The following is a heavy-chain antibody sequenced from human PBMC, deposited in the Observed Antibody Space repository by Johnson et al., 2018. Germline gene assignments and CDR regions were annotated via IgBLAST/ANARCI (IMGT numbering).Heavy chain of an antibody. J-gene: IGHJ4*02. CDR1: GFTFRTIW. CDR2: INPDGSQT. Sequence: VQLVQSGGGLVQPGGSLRLSCAASGFTFRTIWMSWVRQAPGKGLAWVATINPDGSQTYHVDSVKGRFTISRDNAEKFVYLQMSRLRGDDTAVYYGVRYRSDSFEDWGQGTLVTVAS. D-gene: IGHD2-21*02. CDR3: VRYRSDSFED. V-gene: IGHV3-7*01.